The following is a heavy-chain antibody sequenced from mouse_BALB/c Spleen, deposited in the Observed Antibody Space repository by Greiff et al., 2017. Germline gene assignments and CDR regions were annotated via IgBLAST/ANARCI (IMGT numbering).Heavy chain of an antibody. CDR2: IRNKANGYTT. CDR1: GFTFTDYY. CDR3: AREYGNYAMDY. D-gene: IGHD2-10*02. J-gene: IGHJ4*01. V-gene: IGHV7-3*02. Sequence: DVMLVESGGGLVQPGGSLRLSCATSGFTFTDYYMSWARQPPGKALEWLGFIRNKANGYTTEYSASVKGRFTISRDNSQSILYLQMNTLRAEDSATYYCAREYGNYAMDYWGQGTSVTVSS.